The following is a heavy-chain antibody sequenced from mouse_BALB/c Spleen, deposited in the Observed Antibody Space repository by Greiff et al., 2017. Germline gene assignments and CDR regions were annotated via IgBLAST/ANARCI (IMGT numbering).Heavy chain of an antibody. CDR3: ARRDGNPAWFAY. J-gene: IGHJ3*01. CDR1: GYTFTDYV. Sequence: VQLQQSGPELVKPGASVKMSCKASGYTFTDYVISWVKQRTGQGLEWIGEIYPGSGSTYYNEKFKGKATLTADTSSNTAYMQLSSLTSEDSAVYYCARRDGNPAWFAYWGQGTLVTVSA. D-gene: IGHD2-1*01. CDR2: IYPGSGST. V-gene: IGHV1-83*01.